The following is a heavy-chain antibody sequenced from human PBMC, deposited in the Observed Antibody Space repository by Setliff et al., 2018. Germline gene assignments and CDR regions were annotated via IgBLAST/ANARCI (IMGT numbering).Heavy chain of an antibody. CDR2: INTNTGNP. J-gene: IGHJ6*03. V-gene: IGHV7-4-1*02. Sequence: SVKVSCKAPGYTFTSYAMNWVRQAPGQGLEWMGWINTNTGNPTYAQGFTGRFVFSLDTSVSTAYLQISSLKAEDTAVYYCAREVVGATRDYYYYYMDVWGKGTTVTVSS. CDR1: GYTFTSYA. D-gene: IGHD1-26*01. CDR3: AREVVGATRDYYYYYMDV.